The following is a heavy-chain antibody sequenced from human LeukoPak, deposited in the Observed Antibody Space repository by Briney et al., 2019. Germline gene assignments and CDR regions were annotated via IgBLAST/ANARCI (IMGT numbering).Heavy chain of an antibody. Sequence: PGGSLRLSCAASGFTFSSYAMSWVRQAPGKGLEWVSAISGRGGDTYYADSVKGRFTISRDNSKNTLYLQMNNLRVEDTAVYYCAKSVDGSGSYPGAFDFWGQGTLVTVSS. CDR2: ISGRGGDT. D-gene: IGHD3-10*01. V-gene: IGHV3-23*01. J-gene: IGHJ4*02. CDR1: GFTFSSYA. CDR3: AKSVDGSGSYPGAFDF.